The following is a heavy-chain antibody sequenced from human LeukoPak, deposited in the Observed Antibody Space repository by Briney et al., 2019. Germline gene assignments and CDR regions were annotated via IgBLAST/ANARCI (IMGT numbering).Heavy chain of an antibody. Sequence: KSGGSLRLSXAASGFTFSSYSMNWVRQAPGKGLEWVSSISSSSSYIYYADSVKGRFNISRDNAKNSLYLQMNSLRAEDTAVYYCASGQPKGSIAVAGEKYYMDVWGKGTTVTVSS. D-gene: IGHD6-19*01. CDR2: ISSSSSYI. CDR1: GFTFSSYS. CDR3: ASGQPKGSIAVAGEKYYMDV. J-gene: IGHJ6*03. V-gene: IGHV3-21*01.